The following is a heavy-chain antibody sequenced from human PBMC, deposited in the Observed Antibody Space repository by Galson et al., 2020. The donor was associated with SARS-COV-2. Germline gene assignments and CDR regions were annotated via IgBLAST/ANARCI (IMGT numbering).Heavy chain of an antibody. CDR3: AKGPDDCSLGDCYLNYFDY. Sequence: GESLKISCAASGFTFSNYGMYWVRQAPGKGLEWVAVISYDGSIIYYADSVKGRFTISRDNSKNTLYLQMHSLRPEDTAVFYCAKGPDDCSLGDCYLNYFDYWGQGTLVTVSS. CDR2: ISYDGSII. CDR1: GFTFSNYG. J-gene: IGHJ4*02. V-gene: IGHV3-30*18. D-gene: IGHD2-21*02.